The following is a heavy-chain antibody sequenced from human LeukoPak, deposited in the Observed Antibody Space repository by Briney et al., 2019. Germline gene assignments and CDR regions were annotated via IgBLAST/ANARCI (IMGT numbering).Heavy chain of an antibody. Sequence: PGGSLRLSCAASGFTFSSYEMNWVRQAPGKGLEWVSYISSSGSTIYYADSVKGRFTISRDNAKNSLYLQMNSLRAEDTAVYYCARVRYCSGASCPPDYYFDYWGQGTLVTVSS. J-gene: IGHJ4*02. CDR3: ARVRYCSGASCPPDYYFDY. CDR1: GFTFSSYE. D-gene: IGHD2-15*01. CDR2: ISSSGSTI. V-gene: IGHV3-48*03.